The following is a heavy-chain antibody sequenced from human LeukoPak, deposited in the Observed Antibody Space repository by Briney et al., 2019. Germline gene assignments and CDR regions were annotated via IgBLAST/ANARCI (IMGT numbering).Heavy chain of an antibody. CDR2: IRQDGSEK. CDR3: MRQNRAYFFGH. V-gene: IGHV3-7*01. Sequence: GGSLRLSCAASGFTFSSYWMTWGRQAPGKGLEWVANIRQDGSEKNYADSVKGRFTISRDNAKNSLYLQMNSLRVEDTAVYFCMRQNRAYFFGHWGQGTLVTVSS. D-gene: IGHD3-3*01. J-gene: IGHJ1*01. CDR1: GFTFSSYW.